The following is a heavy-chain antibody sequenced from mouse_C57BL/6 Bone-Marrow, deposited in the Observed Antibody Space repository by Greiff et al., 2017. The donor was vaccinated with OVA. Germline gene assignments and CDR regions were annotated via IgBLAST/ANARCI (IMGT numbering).Heavy chain of an antibody. D-gene: IGHD1-1*01. Sequence: EVQGVESGGGLVQPGGSMKLSCVASGFTFSNYWMNWVRQSPEKGLEWVAQIRLKSDNYATHYAESVKGRFTISRDDYKSSVYLQKNNRRAEDNGNYYCTGYYGSCYPYYFDYWGQGTTLTVSS. CDR1: GFTFSNYW. CDR2: IRLKSDNYAT. CDR3: TGYYGSCYPYYFDY. V-gene: IGHV6-3*01. J-gene: IGHJ2*01.